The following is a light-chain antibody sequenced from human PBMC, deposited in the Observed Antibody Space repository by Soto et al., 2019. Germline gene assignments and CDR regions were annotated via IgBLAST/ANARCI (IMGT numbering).Light chain of an antibody. CDR1: QRINTRY. CDR3: QQYDDSARYK. Sequence: EIVLTQSPGTLSLSPGERATLSCRASQRINTRYSAWYQQKPGQPPRLLIYATSSRAPGIPDRFSGSGSATDFTLTISRLEPEDFAVYYCQQYDDSARYKFGQGTKLDIK. V-gene: IGKV3-20*01. CDR2: ATS. J-gene: IGKJ2*01.